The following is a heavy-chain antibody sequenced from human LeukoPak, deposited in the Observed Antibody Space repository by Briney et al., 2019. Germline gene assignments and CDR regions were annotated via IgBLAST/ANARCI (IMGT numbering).Heavy chain of an antibody. Sequence: PSETLSLTCTVSGGSISSGGYYWSWVRQPPGKGLEWIGYIYYSGSNNYNPSLKSRVTISVDTSKNQFSLKLSSVTAADTAVYYCARDRQLYYDFWSGYTGLNAFDIWGQGTMVTVSS. CDR2: IYYSGSN. CDR3: ARDRQLYYDFWSGYTGLNAFDI. D-gene: IGHD3-3*01. CDR1: GGSISSGGYY. V-gene: IGHV4-61*08. J-gene: IGHJ3*02.